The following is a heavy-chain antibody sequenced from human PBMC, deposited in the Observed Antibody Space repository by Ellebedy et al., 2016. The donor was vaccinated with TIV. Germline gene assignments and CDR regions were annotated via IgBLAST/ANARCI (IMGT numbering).Heavy chain of an antibody. Sequence: SETLSLTCAVYGGSFSGYYWSWIRQPPGKGLEWIGEINHSGSTNYNPSLKSRVTISVDTSKNQFSLKLSSVTAVDTAVYYCALSSGGEAFDIWGQGTMVTVSS. D-gene: IGHD3-22*01. CDR1: GGSFSGYY. CDR2: INHSGST. CDR3: ALSSGGEAFDI. J-gene: IGHJ3*02. V-gene: IGHV4-34*01.